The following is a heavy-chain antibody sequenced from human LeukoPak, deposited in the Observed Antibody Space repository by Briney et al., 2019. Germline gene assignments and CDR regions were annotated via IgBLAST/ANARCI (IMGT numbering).Heavy chain of an antibody. V-gene: IGHV1-69*01. CDR2: IIPIFGTA. Sequence: GSSVKVSCKASGGTFSSYAISWVRQAPGQGLEWMGGIIPIFGTANYAQKFQGRVTITADESTSTAYMELSSLRPEDTAVYYCARVGNWNIIPQLGNFDYWGQGTLVTVSS. D-gene: IGHD1/OR15-1a*01. J-gene: IGHJ4*02. CDR3: ARVGNWNIIPQLGNFDY. CDR1: GGTFSSYA.